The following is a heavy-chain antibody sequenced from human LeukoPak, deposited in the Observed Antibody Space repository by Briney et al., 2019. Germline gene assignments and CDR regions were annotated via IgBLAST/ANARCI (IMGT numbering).Heavy chain of an antibody. CDR2: IKQDGSEK. CDR1: GFTFSSYW. V-gene: IGHV3-7*03. J-gene: IGHJ6*04. Sequence: GGSLRLSCAASGFTFSSYWMSWVRHAPGKGLEWVANIKQDGSEKYYVDSVKGRFTISRDNAKNSLYLQMNSLRAEDTAVYYCARDRRVRGVIVKYYYGMDVWGKGTTVTVSS. CDR3: ARDRRVRGVIVKYYYGMDV. D-gene: IGHD3-10*01.